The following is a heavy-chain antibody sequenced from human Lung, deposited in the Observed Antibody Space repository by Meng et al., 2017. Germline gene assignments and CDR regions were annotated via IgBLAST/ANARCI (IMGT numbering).Heavy chain of an antibody. Sequence: QVQLVQSGSELKKPGASVKVSCKASGYTFTTYTINWVRQAHGRGLEWMGWISTNTGNLTYVQGFTGRFVFSLDTSVSTAYLQISSLEAADTAVYYCARGGDFDPWGQGTLVTVSS. CDR1: GYTFTTYT. V-gene: IGHV7-4-1*02. CDR2: ISTNTGNL. J-gene: IGHJ5*02. D-gene: IGHD2/OR15-2a*01. CDR3: ARGGDFDP.